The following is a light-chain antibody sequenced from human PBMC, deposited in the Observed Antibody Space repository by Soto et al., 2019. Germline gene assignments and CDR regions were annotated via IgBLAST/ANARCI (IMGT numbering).Light chain of an antibody. CDR2: HNH. V-gene: IGLV1-44*01. CDR3: AAWDDSLNAFV. J-gene: IGLJ1*01. CDR1: SSNIGSNA. Sequence: QSVVTQPPSASGTPGQRVTISCSGGSSNIGSNAVNWYQQLPGTAPKLLIYHNHNQPSGVPDRFSGSKSGTSASLAISGLRSEDEADYYCAAWDDSLNAFVFGSGTKVTVL.